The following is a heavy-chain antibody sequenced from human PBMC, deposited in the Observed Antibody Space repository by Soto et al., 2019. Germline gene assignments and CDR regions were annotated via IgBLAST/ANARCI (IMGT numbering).Heavy chain of an antibody. V-gene: IGHV3-9*01. CDR3: ATSKYTYGNDAFDI. J-gene: IGHJ3*02. CDR1: GFTFDDYA. D-gene: IGHD5-18*01. Sequence: EVQLVESGGGLVQPGRSLRLSCAASGFTFDDYAMHWVRQAPGKGLEWVSGISWSSGSIGYADSVKGRFTISRDNAKNSLYLQMNSLRAEDTSLYYCATSKYTYGNDAFDIWVQGTMVTVSS. CDR2: ISWSSGSI.